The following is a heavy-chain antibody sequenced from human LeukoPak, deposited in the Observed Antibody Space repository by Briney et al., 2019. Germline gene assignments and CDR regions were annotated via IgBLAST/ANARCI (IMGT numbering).Heavy chain of an antibody. J-gene: IGHJ6*02. CDR1: GFTFSSYS. Sequence: GGSLRLSCAASGFTFSSYSMNWVRQAPGKGLEWVSYISSSSDTIYYADSVKGRFTISRDNAKKSLYLQMNSLRAEDTAVYYCARDQRDYYYGMDVWGQGTTVTVSS. CDR3: ARDQRDYYYGMDV. CDR2: ISSSSDTI. V-gene: IGHV3-48*04.